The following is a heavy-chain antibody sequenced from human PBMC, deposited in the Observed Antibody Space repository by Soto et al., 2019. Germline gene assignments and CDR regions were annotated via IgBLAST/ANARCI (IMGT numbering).Heavy chain of an antibody. CDR3: ARDLSSGGTNACDI. J-gene: IGHJ3*02. Sequence: GGSLRLSXAASRFTFSSYGMHWVRQAPGKGLEWVAVIWYDGSNKYSADSVKGRFTISRDNSKNTLYLQMNSLRAEDMAVYYCARDLSSGGTNACDIWGQGTVVTVSS. CDR2: IWYDGSNK. V-gene: IGHV3-30*12. CDR1: RFTFSSYG. D-gene: IGHD2-15*01.